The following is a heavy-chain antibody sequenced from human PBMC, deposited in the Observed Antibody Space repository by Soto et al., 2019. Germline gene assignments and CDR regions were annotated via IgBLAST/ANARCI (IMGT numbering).Heavy chain of an antibody. CDR3: ARERSAAGTGWFDP. V-gene: IGHV1-8*01. D-gene: IGHD6-13*01. J-gene: IGHJ5*02. Sequence: QVQLVQSGAEVKKPGASVEVSCKASGYTFTSYDINWVRQATGQGREWMGWMNPNSGNTGYAQKFQGRVTMTRNTSISTAYMELSSLRSEDTAVYYCARERSAAGTGWFDPWGQGTLVTVSS. CDR2: MNPNSGNT. CDR1: GYTFTSYD.